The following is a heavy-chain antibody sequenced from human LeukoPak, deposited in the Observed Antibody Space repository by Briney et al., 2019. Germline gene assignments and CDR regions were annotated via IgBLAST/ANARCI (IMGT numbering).Heavy chain of an antibody. CDR1: GFTFSSYS. Sequence: GGSLRLSCSASGFTFSSYSMTWVRQAPGKGLEWVSFISTSSSYIYYADSVKGRFTISRDNARNSLYLQMNSLRAEDTAVYYCARVKSFFCGGDCSSYDAFDIWGQGTMVTVSS. CDR2: ISTSSSYI. V-gene: IGHV3-21*01. J-gene: IGHJ3*02. D-gene: IGHD2-21*02. CDR3: ARVKSFFCGGDCSSYDAFDI.